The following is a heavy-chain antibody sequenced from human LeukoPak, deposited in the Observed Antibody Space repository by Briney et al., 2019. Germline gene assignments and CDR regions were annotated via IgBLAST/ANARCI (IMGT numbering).Heavy chain of an antibody. CDR2: IIPIFGTA. J-gene: IGHJ4*02. D-gene: IGHD6-19*01. CDR1: GGTFSSYA. Sequence: ASVKVSCTASGGTFSSYAISWVRQAPGQGLEWMGRIIPIFGTANYAQKFQGRVTITTDESTSTAYMELSSLRSEDTAVYYCARSSGGVDDSGWFFYFDYWGQGTLVTVSS. CDR3: ARSSGGVDDSGWFFYFDY. V-gene: IGHV1-69*05.